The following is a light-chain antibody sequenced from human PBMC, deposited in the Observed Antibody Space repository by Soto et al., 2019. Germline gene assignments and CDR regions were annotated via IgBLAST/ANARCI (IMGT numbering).Light chain of an antibody. V-gene: IGKV1-5*01. CDR3: QQYNSYSWT. Sequence: DIQMTQSPSTLSASAGDRVTITCRASQHISRWLAWYQQKAGKAPKLLIYDVSSLGSGVPSRFSGSGSGTEFTLTISSLQPDDFATYYCQQYNSYSWTFGQGTKVEIK. J-gene: IGKJ1*01. CDR2: DVS. CDR1: QHISRW.